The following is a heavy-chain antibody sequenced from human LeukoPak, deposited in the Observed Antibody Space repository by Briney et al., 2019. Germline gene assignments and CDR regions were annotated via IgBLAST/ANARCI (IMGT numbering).Heavy chain of an antibody. V-gene: IGHV3-23*01. CDR2: IDGNGGST. Sequence: GGSLRLSCVASGFTFSSYAMSWVRQAPGKGLEWVSFIDGNGGSTYYADSVQGRFTISRDNSKNTLYLQMNSLRADDTAVYYCAKRFGEGEFDYWGHGTLVTVSS. CDR1: GFTFSSYA. CDR3: AKRFGEGEFDY. J-gene: IGHJ4*01. D-gene: IGHD3-10*01.